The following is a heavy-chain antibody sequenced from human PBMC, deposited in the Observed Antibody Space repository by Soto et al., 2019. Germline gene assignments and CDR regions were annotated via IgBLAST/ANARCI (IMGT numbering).Heavy chain of an antibody. CDR2: IYYSGST. D-gene: IGHD5-12*01. CDR3: AGSGYDWGIDY. CDR1: GGSISSSSYY. V-gene: IGHV4-39*01. J-gene: IGHJ4*02. Sequence: PSETLSLTCTVSGGSISSSSYYWGWIRQPPGKGLEWIGSIYYSGSTYYNPSLKSRVTISVDTSKNQFSLKLSSVTAADTAVYYCAGSGYDWGIDYWGQGTLVTVSS.